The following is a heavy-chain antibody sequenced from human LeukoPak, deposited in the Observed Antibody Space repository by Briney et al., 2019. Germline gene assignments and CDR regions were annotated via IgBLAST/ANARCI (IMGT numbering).Heavy chain of an antibody. CDR2: IYSGGST. V-gene: IGHV3-53*01. CDR1: GFTFSSYG. CDR3: ARVWGSGSYFDY. J-gene: IGHJ4*02. D-gene: IGHD3-10*01. Sequence: PGGSLRLSCAASGFTFSSYGMHWVRQAPGKGLEWVSVIYSGGSTYYADSVKGRFTISRDNSKNTLYLQMNSLRTEDTAVYYCARVWGSGSYFDYWGQGTLVTVSS.